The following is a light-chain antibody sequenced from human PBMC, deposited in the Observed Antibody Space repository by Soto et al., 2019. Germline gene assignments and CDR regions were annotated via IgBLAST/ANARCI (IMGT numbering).Light chain of an antibody. CDR3: QQYGSSIT. Sequence: ILLTQSPGTLSLSPGERATLSCRASQSVSSSYLAWYQQKPGQAPRLLIYGASSRATGIPDRFSGSGSGTDFTLTISRLEPEDFAVYYCQQYGSSITFGPGTKVDIK. J-gene: IGKJ3*01. V-gene: IGKV3-20*01. CDR2: GAS. CDR1: QSVSSSY.